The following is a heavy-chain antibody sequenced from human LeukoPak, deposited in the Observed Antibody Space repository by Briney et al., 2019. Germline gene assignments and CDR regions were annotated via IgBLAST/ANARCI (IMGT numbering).Heavy chain of an antibody. Sequence: ASVKVSCKASGYTFTGYYMHWVRQAPGQGLEWMGRIDPNSGGTNYAQKFQGRVTMTRDTSISTACMELSRLRSDDTAVYYCASLSSGLDTWGQGTMVTVSS. CDR3: ASLSSGLDT. CDR2: IDPNSGGT. J-gene: IGHJ3*02. D-gene: IGHD3-22*01. CDR1: GYTFTGYY. V-gene: IGHV1-2*06.